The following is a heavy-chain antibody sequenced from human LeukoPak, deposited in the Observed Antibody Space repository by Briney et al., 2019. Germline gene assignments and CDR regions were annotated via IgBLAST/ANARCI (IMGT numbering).Heavy chain of an antibody. D-gene: IGHD3-9*01. J-gene: IGHJ4*02. CDR2: ISYDGSKQ. CDR1: GFTFSNFA. CDR3: ARELTGYWQQY. V-gene: IGHV3-30*04. Sequence: GGSLRLSCAASGFTFSNFAMHWVRQAPGKGLEWVAIISYDGSKQYYADSVKGRFTISRDSSQNTLYLQMNSLRAEDTAVYYCARELTGYWQQYWGQGTLVTVSS.